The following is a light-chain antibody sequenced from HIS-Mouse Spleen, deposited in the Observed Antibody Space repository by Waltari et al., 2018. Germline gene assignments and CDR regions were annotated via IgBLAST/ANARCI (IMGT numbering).Light chain of an antibody. V-gene: IGKV3-20*01. CDR1: QSVSSSN. Sequence: EIVLTQSPGTLSLSPGERATLSCRASQSVSSSNLAWYQQKPGQAPRPLIYGASSRATGIPDRFSGSGSGTDFTLTISRLEPEDFAVYYCQQYGSSPPITFGPGTKVDIK. CDR2: GAS. CDR3: QQYGSSPPIT. J-gene: IGKJ3*01.